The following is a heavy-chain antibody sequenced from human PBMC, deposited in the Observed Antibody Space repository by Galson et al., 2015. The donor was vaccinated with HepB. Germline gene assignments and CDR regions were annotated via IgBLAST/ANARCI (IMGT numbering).Heavy chain of an antibody. D-gene: IGHD2-15*01. J-gene: IGHJ5*02. CDR2: ISPYNRDR. CDR3: ARGARVGVVGGSKIDCFDP. CDR1: GYTFATYS. V-gene: IGHV1-18*01. Sequence: SVKVSCKASGYTFATYSINWVRQAPDQGLEWMGWISPYNRDRNFARKFQGRVTMTTDTVTSTAYMELSSLRFDDTAVYYCARGARVGVVGGSKIDCFDPWGQGTLVTVSS.